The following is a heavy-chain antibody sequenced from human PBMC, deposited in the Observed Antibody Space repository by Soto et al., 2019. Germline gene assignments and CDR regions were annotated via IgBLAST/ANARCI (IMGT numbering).Heavy chain of an antibody. J-gene: IGHJ6*02. CDR1: GFTFSSYG. V-gene: IGHV3-33*01. Sequence: PGGSLRLSCAASGFTFSSYGMHWVRQAPGKGLEWVAVIWYDGSNKYYADSVKGRFTISRDNSKNTLYLQMNSLRAEDTAVYYCAREPQCSSTSCYGMDVWGQGTTVTVSS. CDR2: IWYDGSNK. CDR3: AREPQCSSTSCYGMDV. D-gene: IGHD2-2*01.